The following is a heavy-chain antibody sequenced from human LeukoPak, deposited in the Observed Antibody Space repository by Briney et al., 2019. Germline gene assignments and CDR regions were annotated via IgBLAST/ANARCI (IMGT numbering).Heavy chain of an antibody. CDR2: IIPILGIA. J-gene: IGHJ4*02. CDR1: GGTFSSYT. D-gene: IGHD2-2*01. V-gene: IGHV1-69*02. CDR3: ARGWRSSTSGTVLVY. Sequence: SVKVSCKASGGTFSSYTISWVRQAPGQGLEWMGRIIPILGIANYAQKSQGRVTITVDKSTSTAYMELSSLRSEDTAVYYCARGWRSSTSGTVLVYWGQGTLVTVSS.